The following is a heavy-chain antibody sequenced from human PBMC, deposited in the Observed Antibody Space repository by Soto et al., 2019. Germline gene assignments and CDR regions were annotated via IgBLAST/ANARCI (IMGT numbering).Heavy chain of an antibody. CDR1: GFTFSSSA. J-gene: IGHJ4*02. D-gene: IGHD1-26*01. CDR2: ISFSSSSS. CDR3: AKEISWDYYFDY. V-gene: IGHV3-23*01. Sequence: GGSLRLSCAASGFTFSSSAMSWVRQAPGEGLEWVSAISFSSSSSHYADPVKGRFTISRDNSKSTLYLQMNSLRAEDTAVYYCAKEISWDYYFDYWGQGALVTVSS.